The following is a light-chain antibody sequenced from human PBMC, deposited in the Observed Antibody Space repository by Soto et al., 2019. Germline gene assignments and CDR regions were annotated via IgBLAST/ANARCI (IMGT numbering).Light chain of an antibody. CDR1: QSITNW. J-gene: IGKJ4*01. CDR3: QQYNSYPLT. V-gene: IGKV1-5*01. Sequence: DIPMTQSPSTLSASVGGRVTITCRASQSITNWLAWYQQKPGKAPKVLIYEASSLETGVPSRFSGSGSGTEFTLTISSLQPDDFATYYCQQYNSYPLTFGGGTKVEIK. CDR2: EAS.